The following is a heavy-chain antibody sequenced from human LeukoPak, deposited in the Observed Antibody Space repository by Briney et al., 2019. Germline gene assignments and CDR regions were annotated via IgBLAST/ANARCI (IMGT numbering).Heavy chain of an antibody. CDR2: ISYDGSNK. J-gene: IGHJ4*02. D-gene: IGHD3-3*01. V-gene: IGHV3-30*19. Sequence: GGSLRLSCAASGFTFSSYGMHWVRQAPGKGLEWVAVISYDGSNKYYADSVKGRFTISRDNSKNTLYLQMNSLRAEDTAVYYCARVKPYDFLWSYFDYWGQGTLVTVSS. CDR1: GFTFSSYG. CDR3: ARVKPYDFLWSYFDY.